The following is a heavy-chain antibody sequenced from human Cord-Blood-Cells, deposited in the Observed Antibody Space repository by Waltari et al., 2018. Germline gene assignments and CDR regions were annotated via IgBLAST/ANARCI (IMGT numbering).Heavy chain of an antibody. J-gene: IGHJ4*02. Sequence: QVQLVQSGAEVKKPGASVKVSCKVSGYTLTELSMHWVRQAPGKGLEWMGGFDREDGETNYAQRFQGKVTMTEDTSTDTAYMELSSLRSEDTAVYYCATDATGKFDYWCQGTLVTVSS. D-gene: IGHD1-1*01. CDR1: GYTLTELS. CDR3: ATDATGKFDY. V-gene: IGHV1-24*01. CDR2: FDREDGET.